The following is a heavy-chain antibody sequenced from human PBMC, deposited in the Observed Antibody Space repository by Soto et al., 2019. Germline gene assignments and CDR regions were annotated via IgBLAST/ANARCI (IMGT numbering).Heavy chain of an antibody. Sequence: SVRVACKASGGTFSSYAISWVRQAPGQGLEWMGGIIPIFGIANYAQKFQGRVTITADKSTSTAYMELSSLRSEDTAVYYCARAGLNYYDSSGYPPYWYFDLWGRGTLVTVSS. CDR3: ARAGLNYYDSSGYPPYWYFDL. CDR1: GGTFSSYA. V-gene: IGHV1-69*10. J-gene: IGHJ2*01. D-gene: IGHD3-22*01. CDR2: IIPIFGIA.